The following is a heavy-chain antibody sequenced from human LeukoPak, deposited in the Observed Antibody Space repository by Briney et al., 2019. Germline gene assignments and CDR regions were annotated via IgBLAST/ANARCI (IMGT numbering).Heavy chain of an antibody. CDR1: GFTFSSYA. D-gene: IGHD6-6*01. Sequence: GGSLRLSCAASGFTFSSYALHWVRQAPGKGLEWVADISYGGSNKYYADSVKGRFTISRDNSKNTLYLQMNSLRAEDTAVYYCARATIPYSSSSGAGYWGQGTLVTVSS. J-gene: IGHJ4*02. CDR2: ISYGGSNK. V-gene: IGHV3-30*04. CDR3: ARATIPYSSSSGAGY.